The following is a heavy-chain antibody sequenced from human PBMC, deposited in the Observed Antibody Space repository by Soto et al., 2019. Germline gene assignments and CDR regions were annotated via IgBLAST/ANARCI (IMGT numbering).Heavy chain of an antibody. CDR3: ARDSKPHYDFWSGNNWFDP. Sequence: PSETLSLTCTVSGGSISSYYWSWIRQPPGKGLEWIGYIYYSGSTNYNSSLKGRVTISVDTSKNQFSLKLSSVTAADTAVYYCARDSKPHYDFWSGNNWFDPWGQGTLVTVSS. J-gene: IGHJ5*02. D-gene: IGHD3-3*01. CDR2: IYYSGST. CDR1: GGSISSYY. V-gene: IGHV4-59*01.